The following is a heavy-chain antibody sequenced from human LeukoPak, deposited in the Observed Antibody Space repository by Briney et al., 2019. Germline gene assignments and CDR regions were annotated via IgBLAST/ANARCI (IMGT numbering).Heavy chain of an antibody. D-gene: IGHD3-16*02. J-gene: IGHJ4*02. CDR1: GFTFSSYG. V-gene: IGHV3-23*01. CDR2: ISGSGGST. Sequence: GGSLRLSCAASGFTFSSYGMSWVRQAPGKGLEWVSAISGSGGSTYYADSVKGRFTISRDNSKNTLYLQMNSLRAEDTAVYYCAKVPYVWGSYRQGFDYWGQGTLVTVSS. CDR3: AKVPYVWGSYRQGFDY.